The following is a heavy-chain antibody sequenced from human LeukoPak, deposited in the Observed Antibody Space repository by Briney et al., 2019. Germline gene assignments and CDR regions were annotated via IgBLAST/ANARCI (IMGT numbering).Heavy chain of an antibody. CDR1: GGSFSGYY. CDR3: ARGGMILTYYYDSSGYYNFDY. J-gene: IGHJ4*02. V-gene: IGHV4-34*01. D-gene: IGHD3-22*01. Sequence: PSETLSLTCAVYGGSFSGYYWSWIRQPPGKGLEWIGEINHSGSTNYNPSLKSRVTISVDTSKNQFSLKLSSVTAADTAVYYCARGGMILTYYYDSSGYYNFDYWGQGTLVTVSS. CDR2: INHSGST.